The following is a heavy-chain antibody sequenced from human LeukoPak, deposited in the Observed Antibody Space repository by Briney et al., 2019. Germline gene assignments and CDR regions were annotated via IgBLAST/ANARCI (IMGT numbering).Heavy chain of an antibody. CDR1: GFTFSSYS. CDR2: ISSSSSYI. V-gene: IGHV3-21*01. D-gene: IGHD1-26*01. Sequence: PGGSLRLSCAASGFTFSSYSMNWVRQAPGKGLEWVSSISSSSSYIYYADSVKGRFTISRDNAKNSLYLQMNSLRAEDTAVYYCARDHRIVGATTLTTLGYWGQGTLVTVSS. CDR3: ARDHRIVGATTLTTLGY. J-gene: IGHJ4*02.